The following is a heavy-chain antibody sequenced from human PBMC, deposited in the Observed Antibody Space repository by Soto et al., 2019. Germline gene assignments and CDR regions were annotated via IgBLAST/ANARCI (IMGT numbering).Heavy chain of an antibody. Sequence: KPGGSLRLSCAASGFTFSSYSMNWVRQAPGKGLEWVSSISSSSSYIYYADSVKGRFTISRDNAKNSLYLQMNSLRAEDTAVYYCARDSSVYGGSPLYGMDVWGQGTTVTVSS. CDR3: ARDSSVYGGSPLYGMDV. D-gene: IGHD2-8*01. J-gene: IGHJ6*02. V-gene: IGHV3-21*01. CDR2: ISSSSSYI. CDR1: GFTFSSYS.